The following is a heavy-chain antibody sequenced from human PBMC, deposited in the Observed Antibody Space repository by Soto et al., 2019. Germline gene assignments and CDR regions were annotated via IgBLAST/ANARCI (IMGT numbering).Heavy chain of an antibody. CDR2: INHIGIT. Sequence: QVQVQQWGAGLVKPSETLSLTCAVHGGSFSGFYWSWIRQPPGKGLEYIGEINHIGITNYNPSLKSRVTISGDTSENHLSLKLTSVTAADTAVYYCTRGYAVNWHTPHYWGQGTLVTVSS. CDR3: TRGYAVNWHTPHY. V-gene: IGHV4-34*01. D-gene: IGHD4-4*01. J-gene: IGHJ4*02. CDR1: GGSFSGFY.